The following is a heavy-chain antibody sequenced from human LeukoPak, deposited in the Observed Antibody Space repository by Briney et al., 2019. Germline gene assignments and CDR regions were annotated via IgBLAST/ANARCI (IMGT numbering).Heavy chain of an antibody. D-gene: IGHD3-10*01. V-gene: IGHV3-7*03. CDR3: ARNHYGSAAGGYYYHYMDV. CDR2: IKQDGSEK. J-gene: IGHJ6*03. Sequence: GGSLRLSCAASGFTFSSYWMSWVRQAPGKGLEWVANIKQDGSEKYYVDSVKGRFTISRDNAKNSLYLQMNSLRAEDTALYYCARNHYGSAAGGYYYHYMDVWGKGTTVTVSS. CDR1: GFTFSSYW.